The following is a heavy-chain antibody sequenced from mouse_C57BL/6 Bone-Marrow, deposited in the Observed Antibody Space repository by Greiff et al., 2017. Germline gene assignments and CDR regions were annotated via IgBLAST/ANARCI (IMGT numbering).Heavy chain of an antibody. V-gene: IGHV1-55*01. CDR1: GYTFTSYW. Sequence: QVQLQQPGAELVKPGASVKMSCTASGYTFTSYWITWVRQRPGQGLEWSGDIDPGSGSTNYNETFKSKATLTVETSSSTAYLQLSSLTSEDSAVYYCARGDGNCYFDVWGTGTTVTVSS. CDR3: ARGDGNCYFDV. D-gene: IGHD2-1*01. J-gene: IGHJ1*03. CDR2: IDPGSGST.